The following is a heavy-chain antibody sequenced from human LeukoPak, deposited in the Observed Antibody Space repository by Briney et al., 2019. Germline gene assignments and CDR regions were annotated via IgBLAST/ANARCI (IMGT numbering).Heavy chain of an antibody. Sequence: GGSLRLSCAASGFTFSTYWMTWVRQAPGKGLEWVANIKKDGNEKYYVDSVRGRFTISRDNAKNSLYLQMNSLRAEDTAVYYCAREMGWNYGDYWGQGTLVTVSS. CDR3: AREMGWNYGDY. CDR2: IKKDGNEK. J-gene: IGHJ4*02. CDR1: GFTFSTYW. V-gene: IGHV3-7*05. D-gene: IGHD1-7*01.